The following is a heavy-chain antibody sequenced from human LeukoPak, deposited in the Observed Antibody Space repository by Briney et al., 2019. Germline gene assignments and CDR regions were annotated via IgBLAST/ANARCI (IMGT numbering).Heavy chain of an antibody. Sequence: GSLRLSCAVSGFTVSSNYMSWVRQAPGKGLEWIGYIYYSGRPNYNPSLKSRVTISVDTSKNQFSLKLSSVTAADTAVYYCARVGTYGSGSYLSWLDYWGQGTPVTVSS. J-gene: IGHJ4*02. D-gene: IGHD3-10*01. CDR1: GFTVSSNY. CDR2: IYYSGRP. V-gene: IGHV4-59*02. CDR3: ARVGTYGSGSYLSWLDY.